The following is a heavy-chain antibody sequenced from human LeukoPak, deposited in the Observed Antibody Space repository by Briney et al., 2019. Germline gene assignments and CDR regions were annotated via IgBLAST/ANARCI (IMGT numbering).Heavy chain of an antibody. Sequence: GGSLRLSCAASGFPFSTYSMNWVRRAPGKGPEWVSSISSSSYIYYADSVKGRFTISRENAKNSVYLQMNSLRAGDTAVYYCTLSYGRGFNYYYGMDVWGQGTTVTVSS. D-gene: IGHD5-18*01. J-gene: IGHJ6*02. CDR3: TLSYGRGFNYYYGMDV. V-gene: IGHV3-21*01. CDR2: ISSSSYI. CDR1: GFPFSTYS.